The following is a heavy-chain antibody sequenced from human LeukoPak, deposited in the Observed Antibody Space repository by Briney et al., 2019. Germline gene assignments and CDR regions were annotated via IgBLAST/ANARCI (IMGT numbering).Heavy chain of an antibody. CDR2: IRNDRIT. CDR1: GLTFSDAW. D-gene: IGHD5-12*01. CDR3: TWLATIFTVDY. V-gene: IGHV3-15*01. Sequence: GESLRLSCVLSGLTFSDAWMSWVRQAPGKGLEWVGRIRNDRITDYAAPVQGRFSISRDNSKNTFYLQMNSLRTEDTGMYFCTWLATIFTVDYWGQGTLVTVSS. J-gene: IGHJ4*02.